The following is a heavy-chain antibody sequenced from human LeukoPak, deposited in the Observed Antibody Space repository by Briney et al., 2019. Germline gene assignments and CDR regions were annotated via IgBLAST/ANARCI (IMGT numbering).Heavy chain of an antibody. CDR1: GGTFSSYA. V-gene: IGHV1-69*04. Sequence: SVKVSCKASGGTFSSYAFTWVRQAPGQGLEWLGRIIPILGIANYAQKFQGRVTITADKSTSTAYMELSSLRSEDTAVYYCARVEYSYGYSWFDPWGQGTLVTVSS. D-gene: IGHD5-18*01. CDR3: ARVEYSYGYSWFDP. CDR2: IIPILGIA. J-gene: IGHJ5*02.